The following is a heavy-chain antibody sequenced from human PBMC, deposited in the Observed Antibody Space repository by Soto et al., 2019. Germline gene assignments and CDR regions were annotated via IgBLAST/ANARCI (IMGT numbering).Heavy chain of an antibody. CDR3: ARVGTAMHWFDT. D-gene: IGHD2-2*01. CDR2: IIPIFGTA. J-gene: IGHJ5*02. CDR1: GGTFSSYA. Sequence: SVKVSCKASGGTFSSYAISWVRQAPGQGLEWMGGIIPIFGTANYAQKFQGRVTITADESTSTAYMELSSLRSEDTAVYYCARVGTAMHWFDTWGQGTLVTVSS. V-gene: IGHV1-69*13.